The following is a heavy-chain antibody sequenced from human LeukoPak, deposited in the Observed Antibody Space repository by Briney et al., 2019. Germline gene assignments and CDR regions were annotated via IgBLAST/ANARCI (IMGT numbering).Heavy chain of an antibody. V-gene: IGHV3-23*01. Sequence: GGSLRLSCAASGFTFSSYAMSWVRQAPGKGLEWVSAISGSGGSTYYADSVKGRFTISRDNSKNTLYLQMNSLRAEDTAVYYCAKDWRSADFWSGYYSYYYYYGMDVWGQGTTVTVSS. D-gene: IGHD3-3*01. CDR2: ISGSGGST. CDR1: GFTFSSYA. J-gene: IGHJ6*02. CDR3: AKDWRSADFWSGYYSYYYYYGMDV.